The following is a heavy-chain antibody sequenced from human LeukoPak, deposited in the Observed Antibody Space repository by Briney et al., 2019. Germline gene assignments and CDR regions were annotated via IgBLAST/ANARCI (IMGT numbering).Heavy chain of an antibody. CDR1: GGSISSSSYY. V-gene: IGHV4-39*07. CDR3: ARDGSDGYSDYFDY. Sequence: SETLSLTCTVSGGSISSSSYYWGWIRQPPGKGLEWIGSIYYSGSTYYNPSPKSRVTISVDTSKNQFSLKLSSVTAADTAVYYCARDGSDGYSDYFDYWGQGTLVTVSS. J-gene: IGHJ4*02. CDR2: IYYSGST. D-gene: IGHD5-24*01.